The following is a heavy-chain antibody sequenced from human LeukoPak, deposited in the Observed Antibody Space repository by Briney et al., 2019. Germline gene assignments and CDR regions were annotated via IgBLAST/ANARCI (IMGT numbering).Heavy chain of an antibody. V-gene: IGHV3-23*01. CDR3: AKDPPAIVSI. Sequence: GGSLRLSCAASGFTFSTYAMSWVRQAPGKGLEWVSALSSSGYSTYYADSVKGRFTISRDNSKNTLYLQMNSLRAEDTAVYYCAKDPPAIVSIWGQGTMVTVSS. J-gene: IGHJ3*02. CDR2: LSSSGYST. D-gene: IGHD5/OR15-5a*01. CDR1: GFTFSTYA.